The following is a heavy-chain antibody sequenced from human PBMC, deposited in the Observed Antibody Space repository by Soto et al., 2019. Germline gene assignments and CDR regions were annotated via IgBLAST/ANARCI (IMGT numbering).Heavy chain of an antibody. CDR1: GYTFTVYY. V-gene: IGHV1-2*04. J-gene: IGHJ6*02. D-gene: IGHD6-19*01. CDR2: INPNSGGT. CDR3: ARVLLAVAYYYYYYGMDV. Sequence: ASLKVSCKASGYTFTVYYMHWVRQAPGEGLEWMGWINPNSGGTNYAQKFQGWVTMTRDTSINTAYMELSRLRSDDTAVYYCARVLLAVAYYYYYYGMDVWGQGTTVTVSS.